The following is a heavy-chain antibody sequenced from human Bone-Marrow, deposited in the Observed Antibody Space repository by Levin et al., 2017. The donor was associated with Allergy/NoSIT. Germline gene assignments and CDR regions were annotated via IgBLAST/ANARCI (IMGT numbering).Heavy chain of an antibody. CDR3: AGESVYYGSGSWVDC. Sequence: SETLSLTCTVSGESVSSSGFYWTWIRQYPGKGLEWIGHIYYPGNTSYNPSLKSRVSISDDRSKNQFSLKLDSVTAADTAVYYCAGESVYYGSGSWVDCWGQGTLVTVSS. V-gene: IGHV4-31*02. J-gene: IGHJ4*02. D-gene: IGHD3-10*01. CDR1: GESVSSSGFY. CDR2: IYYPGNT.